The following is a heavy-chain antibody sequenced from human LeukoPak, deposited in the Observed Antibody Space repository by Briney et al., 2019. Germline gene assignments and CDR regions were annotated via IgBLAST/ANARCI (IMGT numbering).Heavy chain of an antibody. D-gene: IGHD4-17*01. Sequence: GASVKVSCKASGYTFTSFDMNWVRQATGQGLEWMGWMNPNSGNTGYAQKFQGRVTMTRNTSITTAYMELSSLRSEDTAVYYCARGNKDYGDYARGLSDYWGQGTLATVSS. V-gene: IGHV1-8*01. CDR3: ARGNKDYGDYARGLSDY. CDR2: MNPNSGNT. J-gene: IGHJ4*02. CDR1: GYTFTSFD.